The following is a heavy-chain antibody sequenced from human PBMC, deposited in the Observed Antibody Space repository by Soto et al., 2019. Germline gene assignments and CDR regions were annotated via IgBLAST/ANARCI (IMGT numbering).Heavy chain of an antibody. CDR3: ARDLFVVDQYDPYYYYYYGMDV. J-gene: IGHJ6*02. Sequence: GGSLRLSCAASGFTFSSYWMHWVRQAPGKGLVWVSRINSDGSSTSYADSVKGRFTISRDNAKNTLYLQMNSLRAEDTAGYYCARDLFVVDQYDPYYYYYYGMDVWGQGTTVTVSS. CDR1: GFTFSSYW. V-gene: IGHV3-74*01. CDR2: INSDGSST. D-gene: IGHD2-15*01.